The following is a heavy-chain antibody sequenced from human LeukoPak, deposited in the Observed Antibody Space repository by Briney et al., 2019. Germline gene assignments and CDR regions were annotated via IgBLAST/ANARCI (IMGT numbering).Heavy chain of an antibody. CDR1: GFTFRIYA. CDR3: AKDPHSSGYPAEYFQH. D-gene: IGHD3-22*01. CDR2: ISGSGGST. Sequence: PGGSLRLSCAGSGFTFRIYAMSWVRQAPGKGLEWVSAISGSGGSTYYADSVKGRFTISRDNSKNTLYLQMNSLRAEDTAVYYRAKDPHSSGYPAEYFQHWGQGTLVTVSS. J-gene: IGHJ1*01. V-gene: IGHV3-23*01.